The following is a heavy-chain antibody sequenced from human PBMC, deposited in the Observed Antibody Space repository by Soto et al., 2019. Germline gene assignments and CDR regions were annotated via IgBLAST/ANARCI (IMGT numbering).Heavy chain of an antibody. CDR3: ARKEYSYVDYYYGMDV. CDR2: IIPIFGTA. V-gene: IGHV1-69*12. D-gene: IGHD5-18*01. Sequence: QVQLVQSGAEVKKPGSSVKVSCKASGGTFSSYAISWVRQAPGQGLEWMGGIIPIFGTANYAQKFQGRVTITADESTSTAYMELRSLRSEDTAVYYCARKEYSYVDYYYGMDVWGQGTTVTVSS. J-gene: IGHJ6*02. CDR1: GGTFSSYA.